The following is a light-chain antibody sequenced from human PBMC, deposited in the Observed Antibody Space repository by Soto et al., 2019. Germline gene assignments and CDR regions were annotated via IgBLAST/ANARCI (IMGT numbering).Light chain of an antibody. CDR3: QQYDSYPVT. CDR1: QSISSW. V-gene: IGKV1-5*03. CDR2: KAS. Sequence: DIQMTQFPPTLSASIGDSVTMTCRASQSISSWLAWYQQKTGKAPKFLISKASKLEPGVPSRFSGSGSGTEFTLTVSSLQRDGFATYYCQQYDSYPVTFGGGTRVEIK. J-gene: IGKJ4*01.